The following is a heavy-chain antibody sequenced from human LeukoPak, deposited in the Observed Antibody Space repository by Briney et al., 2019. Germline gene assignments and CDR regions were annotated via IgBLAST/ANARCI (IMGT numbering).Heavy chain of an antibody. V-gene: IGHV3-21*01. CDR1: GFTFSSYS. J-gene: IGHJ4*02. CDR2: ISSSSSYI. Sequence: GGSLRLSCAASGFTFSSYSMNWVRQAPGKGLEWVSSISSSSSYIYYADSVKGRFTISRDNAENSLYLRMNSLRAEDTAVYYCARVVYDSSGYYPSFDYWGQGTLVTVSS. D-gene: IGHD3-22*01. CDR3: ARVVYDSSGYYPSFDY.